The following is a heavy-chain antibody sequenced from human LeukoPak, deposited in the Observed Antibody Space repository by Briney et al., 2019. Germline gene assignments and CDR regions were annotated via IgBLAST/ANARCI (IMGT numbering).Heavy chain of an antibody. CDR3: AIARGGY. CDR1: AFTFSSYA. J-gene: IGHJ4*02. D-gene: IGHD2-15*01. V-gene: IGHV3-23*01. Sequence: PGGSLRLSCAASAFTFSSYAMSWVRQAPGKGLEWVSGTSTSGGSTYYADSVKGRFTISRDNSKNTLSLQMTSLRAEDTAVYYCAIARGGYWGQGTLVTVSS. CDR2: TSTSGGST.